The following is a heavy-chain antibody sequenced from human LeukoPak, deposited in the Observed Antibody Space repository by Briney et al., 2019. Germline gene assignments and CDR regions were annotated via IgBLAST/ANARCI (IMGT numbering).Heavy chain of an antibody. Sequence: GSLSLSCAASGFTFGIFAMSWVRQPPGKGLECVSAITNNGGTTYYADSVKGRFTISRDNSKNTLYLEMNSLRAEDTAVYYCVKKGPLNDGGAPGWGQGTLVTVSS. CDR2: ITNNGGTT. CDR3: VKKGPLNDGGAPG. CDR1: GFTFGIFA. V-gene: IGHV3-23*01. J-gene: IGHJ4*02. D-gene: IGHD3-10*01.